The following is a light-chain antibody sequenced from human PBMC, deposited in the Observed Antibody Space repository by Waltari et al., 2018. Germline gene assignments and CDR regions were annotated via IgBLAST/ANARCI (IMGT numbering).Light chain of an antibody. CDR3: CSYAGSSTLV. J-gene: IGLJ2*01. V-gene: IGLV2-23*01. CDR1: SSDVGSYNL. CDR2: EGS. Sequence: QSALTHPASVSGSPGQSITIPCTGTSSDVGSYNLVSWYQQHPGEAPKLMIYEGSKRPSGVSNRFSGSKSGNTASLTISGLQAEDEADYYCCSYAGSSTLVFGGGTKLTVL.